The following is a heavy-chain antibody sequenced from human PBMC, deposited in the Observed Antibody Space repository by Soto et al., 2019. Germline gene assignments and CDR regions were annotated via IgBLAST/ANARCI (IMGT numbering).Heavy chain of an antibody. CDR2: ISAYNGNT. Sequence: QVQLVQSGAEVKKPGASVKVSCKASAYTFTSYGIGWVRQAPGQGLEWMGWISAYNGNTNYAQKLQGRVTMTTDTATSTAYMELRSLRSDDTAVXXXXRXXGSYALDYWGQGTLVTVSS. J-gene: IGHJ4*02. CDR1: AYTFTSYG. CDR3: XRXXGSYALDY. V-gene: IGHV1-18*01. D-gene: IGHD1-26*01.